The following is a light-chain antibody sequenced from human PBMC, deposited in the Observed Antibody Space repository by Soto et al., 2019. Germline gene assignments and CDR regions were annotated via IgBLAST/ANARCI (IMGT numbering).Light chain of an antibody. J-gene: IGLJ1*01. CDR3: SSFTSTSTDV. Sequence: QSALTQPASVSGSPGQSITISCTGTSSDVGVYNYVSWYQQHPGKAPKLMIYEVNNRPSGVSNRFSGSKSGNTASLTISGLQAEDEADYYCSSFTSTSTDVFGTGTKLTVL. CDR1: SSDVGVYNY. V-gene: IGLV2-14*01. CDR2: EVN.